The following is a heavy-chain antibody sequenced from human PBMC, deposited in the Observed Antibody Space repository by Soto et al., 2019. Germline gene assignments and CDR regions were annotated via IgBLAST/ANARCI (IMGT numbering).Heavy chain of an antibody. Sequence: PGESLKISCKGSGYSFTSYWIGWVRQMPGKGLEWMGIIYPGDSDTRYSPSFQGQVTISADKSISTAYLQWSSLKASDTAMYYCARVGTNYYDSSGYYFGFDYWGQGTLVTVSS. J-gene: IGHJ4*02. D-gene: IGHD3-22*01. CDR2: IYPGDSDT. CDR3: ARVGTNYYDSSGYYFGFDY. CDR1: GYSFTSYW. V-gene: IGHV5-51*01.